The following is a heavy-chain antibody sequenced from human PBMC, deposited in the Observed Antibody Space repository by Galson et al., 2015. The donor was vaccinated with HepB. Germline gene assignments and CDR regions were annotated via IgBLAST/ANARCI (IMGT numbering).Heavy chain of an antibody. J-gene: IGHJ3*02. V-gene: IGHV3-30-3*01. D-gene: IGHD5-24*01. CDR3: ARDRGDSYVISAFDI. CDR2: ISYDGVNK. Sequence: SLRLSCAASGFIFGAYNIHWVRQAPGKGLEWVAFISYDGVNKYYADSVKGRFTISRDNSKNTVYLQMNSLRPEDTAVYFCARDRGDSYVISAFDIWGQGTMVTVSS. CDR1: GFIFGAYN.